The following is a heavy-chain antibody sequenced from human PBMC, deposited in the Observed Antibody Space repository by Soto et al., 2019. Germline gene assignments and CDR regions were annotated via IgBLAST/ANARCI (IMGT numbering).Heavy chain of an antibody. V-gene: IGHV1-69*13. J-gene: IGHJ6*02. D-gene: IGHD5-12*01. Sequence: AVKVSCKASGGTFSSYAISWVRQAPGQGLEWMGGIIPIFGTANYAQKFQGRVTITADESTSIAYMELSSLRSEDTAVYYCAIAVASDYYYYGMDVWGQGTTVTVYS. CDR2: IIPIFGTA. CDR1: GGTFSSYA. CDR3: AIAVASDYYYYGMDV.